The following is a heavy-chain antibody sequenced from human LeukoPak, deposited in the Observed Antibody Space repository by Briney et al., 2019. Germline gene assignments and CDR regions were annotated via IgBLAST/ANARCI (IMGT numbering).Heavy chain of an antibody. CDR1: GYTFTGYY. J-gene: IGHJ4*02. V-gene: IGHV1-2*02. D-gene: IGHD3-10*01. CDR2: INSNSGGT. CDR3: TGNYYGSGSYADFDY. Sequence: ASVKVSCKASGYTFTGYYMHWVRQAPGQGLEWMGWINSNSGGTNYAQKFQGRVTMTRDTSISTAYMELSRLRSDDTAVYYCTGNYYGSGSYADFDYWGQGTLVTVSS.